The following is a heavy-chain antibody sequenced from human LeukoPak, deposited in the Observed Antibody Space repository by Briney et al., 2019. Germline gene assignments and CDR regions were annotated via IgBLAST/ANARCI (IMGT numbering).Heavy chain of an antibody. CDR3: ARSTYYDYVWGSYRYTLSFDY. CDR2: ISAYNGNT. Sequence: ASVKVSCKASGYTFTSYGISWVRQAPGQGLEWMGWISAYNGNTNYAQKLQGRVTMTTDTSTSTAYMELSRLRSDDTAVYYCARSTYYDYVWGSYRYTLSFDYWGQGTLVTVSS. V-gene: IGHV1-18*01. CDR1: GYTFTSYG. D-gene: IGHD3-16*02. J-gene: IGHJ4*02.